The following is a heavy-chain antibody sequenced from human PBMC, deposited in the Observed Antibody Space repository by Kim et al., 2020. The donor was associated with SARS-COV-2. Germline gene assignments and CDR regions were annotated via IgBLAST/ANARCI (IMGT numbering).Heavy chain of an antibody. CDR1: GFIFSSYG. CDR2: ISYDGSNK. D-gene: IGHD3-10*01. Sequence: GGSLRLSCAASGFIFSSYGMHWVRQAPGKGLEWVAVISYDGSNKYYADSVKGRFTISRDNSKNTLYLQMNSLRAEDTAVYYCATLWFGELFPNVFDYWGQGTLVTVSS. CDR3: ATLWFGELFPNVFDY. J-gene: IGHJ4*02. V-gene: IGHV3-30*03.